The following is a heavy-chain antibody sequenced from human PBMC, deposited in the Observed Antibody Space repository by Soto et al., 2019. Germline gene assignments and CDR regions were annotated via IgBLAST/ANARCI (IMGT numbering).Heavy chain of an antibody. V-gene: IGHV3-53*01. CDR2: IYSGGST. CDR3: ARTSNSRGNNYFYYGLDV. Sequence: EVQLVESGGGLIQPGGSPRLSCTVSGFTVSTYYMSWVRQAPGKGLEWVSVIYSGGSTYYADSVRGRFTISRDSSKNTLHLQMNSLRAEDTAVYYCARTSNSRGNNYFYYGLDVWGQGTTVTVSS. D-gene: IGHD4-4*01. CDR1: GFTVSTYY. J-gene: IGHJ6*02.